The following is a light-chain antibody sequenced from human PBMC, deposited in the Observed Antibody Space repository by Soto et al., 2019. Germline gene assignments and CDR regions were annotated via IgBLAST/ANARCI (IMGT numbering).Light chain of an antibody. V-gene: IGKV3-11*01. CDR2: DAS. CDR3: QPRSNWPWT. Sequence: EIVLTQSPATLSLSPGERATLSCRASQSVSSYLAWYQQKPGQAPRLLIYDASNRATGIPARFSGSGSGTDFTLTISSLEPEDFAVYYCQPRSNWPWTFGQGTKVAIK. CDR1: QSVSSY. J-gene: IGKJ1*01.